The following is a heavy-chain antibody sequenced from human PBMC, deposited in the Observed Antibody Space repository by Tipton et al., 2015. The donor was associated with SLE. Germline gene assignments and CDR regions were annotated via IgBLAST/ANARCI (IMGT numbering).Heavy chain of an antibody. J-gene: IGHJ1*01. V-gene: IGHV4-59*01. CDR3: ARDSGYYYLGYFQH. D-gene: IGHD3-22*01. CDR2: IYYSGST. CDR1: GGSISSYY. Sequence: TLSLTCTVSGGSISSYYWSWIRQPPGKGLEWIGYIYYSGSTNYNPSLKSRVTTSVDTSKNQFSLKLSSVTAADTAVYYCARDSGYYYLGYFQHWGQGTLVTVSS.